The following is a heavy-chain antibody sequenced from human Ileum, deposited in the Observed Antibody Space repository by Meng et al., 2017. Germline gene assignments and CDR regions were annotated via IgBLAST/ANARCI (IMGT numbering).Heavy chain of an antibody. Sequence: SLKISCAASGFNFGDYGMHWVRQAPGKGLEWVSGISRNSGNLAYADSVKGRFTISRDDAKNFLYMQMNSLRTEDTAFYYCARGRVSGRLGYFDYWGQGTPVTVSS. J-gene: IGHJ4*02. CDR2: ISRNSGNL. CDR3: ARGRVSGRLGYFDY. CDR1: GFNFGDYG. V-gene: IGHV3-9*01. D-gene: IGHD6-19*01.